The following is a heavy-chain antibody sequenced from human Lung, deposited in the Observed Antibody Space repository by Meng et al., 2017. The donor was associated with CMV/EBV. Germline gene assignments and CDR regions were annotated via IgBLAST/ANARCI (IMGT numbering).Heavy chain of an antibody. Sequence: ASVTVSXQAPGYTFSTYDINWMRQAPGQGLEWMGWMNANSGNTGYAQRFQGRVSMTRDTSTRTAYMELRSLRSEDTAVYYCARTQIAVEAGGTKTKYYDYGLDVWGQGTXVTVSS. J-gene: IGHJ6*02. CDR2: MNANSGNT. D-gene: IGHD3-3*01. CDR3: ARTQIAVEAGGTKTKYYDYGLDV. CDR1: GYTFSTYD. V-gene: IGHV1-8*02.